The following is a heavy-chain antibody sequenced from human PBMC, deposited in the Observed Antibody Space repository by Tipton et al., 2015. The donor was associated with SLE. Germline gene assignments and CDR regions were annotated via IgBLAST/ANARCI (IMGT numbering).Heavy chain of an antibody. Sequence: LRLSCTVSGGSISSYYWSWIRQPPGKGLEWVGYIYYSGSTNYNPSLKSRVTISVDTSKNQFSLKLSSVTAADTAVYYCARRRYMDVWGKGTTVTVSS. CDR1: GGSISSYY. J-gene: IGHJ6*04. CDR2: IYYSGST. V-gene: IGHV4-59*12. CDR3: ARRRYMDV.